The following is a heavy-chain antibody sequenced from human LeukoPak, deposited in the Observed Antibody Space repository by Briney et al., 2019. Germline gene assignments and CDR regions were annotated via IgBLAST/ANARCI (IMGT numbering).Heavy chain of an antibody. CDR3: ARDRRYCSGASCYLPYDLYY. CDR2: IITIFGTG. Sequence: ASVKVSFKCSGGTFSIYAISWVRQAPGQGREWMGGIITIFGTGNYEQKFQGRGTITADEYTSKAYMELSRLRSGDTAVYYFARDRRYCSGASCYLPYDLYYWGQGTLVTVSS. V-gene: IGHV1-69*13. J-gene: IGHJ4*02. CDR1: GGTFSIYA. D-gene: IGHD2-15*01.